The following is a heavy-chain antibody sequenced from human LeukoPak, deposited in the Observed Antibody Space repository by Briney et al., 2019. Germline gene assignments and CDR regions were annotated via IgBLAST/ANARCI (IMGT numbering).Heavy chain of an antibody. Sequence: GASVKVSCKASGGTFSSYAISWVRQAPGQGLEWMGGIIPIFGTANYAQKFQDRVTITADKSTSTAYMELSSLRSEDTAVYYCAREGVTIFGLVRTQTTKSPHRFDPWGQGTLVTVSS. CDR2: IIPIFGTA. CDR1: GGTFSSYA. CDR3: AREGVTIFGLVRTQTTKSPHRFDP. J-gene: IGHJ5*02. D-gene: IGHD3-3*01. V-gene: IGHV1-69*06.